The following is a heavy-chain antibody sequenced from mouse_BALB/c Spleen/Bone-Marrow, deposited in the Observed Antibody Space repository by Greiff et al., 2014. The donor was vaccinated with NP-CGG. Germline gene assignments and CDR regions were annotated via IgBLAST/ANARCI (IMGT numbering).Heavy chain of an antibody. V-gene: IGHV1-80*01. Sequence: QVQLQQSGAELVRPGSSVKISCKASGYVFSSYWMIWVRQRPGQGLEWSGQVYPGDGDTNYSGKFKGKATLTADKSSSTAYMQLSSLTSEDSAVYFCARSGYGSNYDYWGQGTTLTVSS. J-gene: IGHJ2*01. CDR3: ARSGYGSNYDY. CDR2: VYPGDGDT. CDR1: GYVFSSYW. D-gene: IGHD1-1*01.